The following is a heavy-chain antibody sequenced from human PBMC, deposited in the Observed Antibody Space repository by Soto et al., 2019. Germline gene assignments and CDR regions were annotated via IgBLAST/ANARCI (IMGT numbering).Heavy chain of an antibody. CDR2: IYSGGST. D-gene: IGHD2-15*01. J-gene: IGHJ3*02. CDR3: ARDGGWKHDAFDI. V-gene: IGHV3-66*01. Sequence: EVQLVESGGGLVQPGGSLRLSCAASGFTVSSNYMSWVRQAPGKGLEWVSVIYSGGSTYYADSVKGRFTISRDNSKNTLYLQMNSLRAEDTAVYYCARDGGWKHDAFDIWGQGTMVTVSS. CDR1: GFTVSSNY.